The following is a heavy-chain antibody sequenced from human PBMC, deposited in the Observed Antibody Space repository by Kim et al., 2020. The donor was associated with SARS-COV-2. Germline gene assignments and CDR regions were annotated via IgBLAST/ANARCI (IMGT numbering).Heavy chain of an antibody. V-gene: IGHV5-51*01. CDR1: GYSFTSYW. D-gene: IGHD3-10*01. Sequence: GESLKISCKGSGYSFTSYWIGWVRQMPGKGLEWMGIIYPGDSDTRYSASFQGQVTISADKSISTAYLQWSSLKASDTAMYYCARQDGIWFGELSYNWFDPWGLGTLVTVSS. J-gene: IGHJ5*02. CDR3: ARQDGIWFGELSYNWFDP. CDR2: IYPGDSDT.